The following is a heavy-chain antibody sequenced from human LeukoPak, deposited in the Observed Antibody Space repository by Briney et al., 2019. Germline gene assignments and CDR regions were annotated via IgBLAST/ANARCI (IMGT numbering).Heavy chain of an antibody. CDR3: AGDSYGIDY. J-gene: IGHJ4*02. Sequence: SETLSLTCTVSGGCISSYYWNWIRQPPGKGLEWIGYIYYSGSANYNPSLKSRVTISVDTSKNQFSLKLSSVTAADTAVYYCAGDSYGIDYWGQGTLVTVSS. CDR1: GGCISSYY. V-gene: IGHV4-59*08. D-gene: IGHD5-18*01. CDR2: IYYSGSA.